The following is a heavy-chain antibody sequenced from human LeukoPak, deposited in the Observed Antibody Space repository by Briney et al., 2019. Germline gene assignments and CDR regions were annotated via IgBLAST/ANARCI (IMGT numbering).Heavy chain of an antibody. Sequence: PGGSLRLSCAASGFTFSSYGMHWVRQAPGKGLEWVAFIRYDGSNKYYADSVKGRFTISRDNSKNTLYLQMNSLRAEDTAVYYCAKDQSKDDYGDYLFDPWGQGTLVTVSS. J-gene: IGHJ5*02. CDR1: GFTFSSYG. CDR3: AKDQSKDDYGDYLFDP. V-gene: IGHV3-30*02. D-gene: IGHD4-17*01. CDR2: IRYDGSNK.